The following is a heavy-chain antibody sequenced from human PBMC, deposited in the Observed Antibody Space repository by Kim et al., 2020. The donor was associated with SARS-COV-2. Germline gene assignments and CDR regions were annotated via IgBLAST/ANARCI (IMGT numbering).Heavy chain of an antibody. J-gene: IGHJ6*02. V-gene: IGHV4-39*01. Sequence: SETLSLTCTVSGGSISSSSYYWGWIRQPPGKGLEWIGNIYYTGSTYYNPSLKSRVTISVDTSKNQFSLKLSSVTAADTAVYYCARRRGYSYGPNYEPYYYYGMDVWGQGTTVTVSS. CDR3: ARRRGYSYGPNYEPYYYYGMDV. D-gene: IGHD5-18*01. CDR1: GGSISSSSYY. CDR2: IYYTGST.